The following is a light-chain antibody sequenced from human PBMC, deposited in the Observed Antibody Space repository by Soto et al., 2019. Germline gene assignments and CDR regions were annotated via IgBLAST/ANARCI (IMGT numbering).Light chain of an antibody. CDR1: QSISSW. CDR2: KAS. CDR3: QQYSSYSPT. V-gene: IGKV1-5*03. Sequence: DIQMTQSPSTLPASVGDRVTITCRASQSISSWLAWYQQKPGKAPKLLIYKASSLDSGVPSRFSGSGSGTELTLTISSLQPDDFATYYCQQYSSYSPTFAQGTKVEIK. J-gene: IGKJ1*01.